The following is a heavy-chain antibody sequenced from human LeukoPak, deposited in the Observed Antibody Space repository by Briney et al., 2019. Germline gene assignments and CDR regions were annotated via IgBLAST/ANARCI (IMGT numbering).Heavy chain of an antibody. CDR3: AKEGIVATITFDY. CDR2: ISGSGGST. V-gene: IGHV3-23*01. Sequence: GGSLRLSCAASGFTFDDYGMSWVRQAPGKGLEWVSAISGSGGSTYYADSVKGRFTISRDNSKNTLYLQMNSLRAEDTAVYYCAKEGIVATITFDYWGQGTLVTVSS. CDR1: GFTFDDYG. D-gene: IGHD5-12*01. J-gene: IGHJ4*02.